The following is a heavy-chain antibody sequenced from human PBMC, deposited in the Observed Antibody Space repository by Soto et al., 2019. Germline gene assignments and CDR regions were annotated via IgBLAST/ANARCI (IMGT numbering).Heavy chain of an antibody. J-gene: IGHJ5*02. CDR2: IWYDGSNK. CDR1: GFTFSSYG. CDR3: ARSAWFDP. V-gene: IGHV3-33*01. Sequence: HPGGSLRLSCAASGFTFSSYGMHWVRQAPGKGLEWVAAIWYDGSNKYYADSVKGRFTISRDNSKNTLYLQMNSLRAEDTAVYYCARSAWFDPWGQGT.